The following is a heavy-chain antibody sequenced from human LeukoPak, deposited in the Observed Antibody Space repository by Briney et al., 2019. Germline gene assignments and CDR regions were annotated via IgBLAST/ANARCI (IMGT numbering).Heavy chain of an antibody. V-gene: IGHV4-59*08. CDR1: GGSISPYY. CDR3: ARIHDYGDYAFDR. J-gene: IGHJ4*02. Sequence: SETLSLTCTVSGGSISPYYWSWIRQPPGKGLEYIGFISYTGSTNSNPSLKSRLTISVDTSKNQFSLKLRSVTAADTALYYCARIHDYGDYAFDRWSQGTLVTVSS. CDR2: ISYTGST. D-gene: IGHD4-17*01.